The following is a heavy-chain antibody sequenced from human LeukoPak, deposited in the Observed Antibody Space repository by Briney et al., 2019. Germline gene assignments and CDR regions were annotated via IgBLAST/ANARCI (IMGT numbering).Heavy chain of an antibody. CDR2: IYYSGSI. CDR1: GGSISSSSYY. J-gene: IGHJ6*03. CDR3: ARHTLDYYYMDV. Sequence: SETLSLTCTVSGGSISSSSYYWGWIRQPPGKGLEWIGSIYYSGSIYYNPSLKSRVTISVDTSKNQFSLKLSSMTAADTAVYYYARHTLDYYYMDVWGKGTTVTVSS. V-gene: IGHV4-39*01.